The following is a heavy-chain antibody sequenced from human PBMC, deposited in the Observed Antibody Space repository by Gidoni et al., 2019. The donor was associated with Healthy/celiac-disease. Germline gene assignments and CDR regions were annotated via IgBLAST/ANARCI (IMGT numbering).Heavy chain of an antibody. CDR2: IYYSGST. CDR1: GGSLSSGDYY. V-gene: IGHV4-30-4*01. D-gene: IGHD3-10*01. J-gene: IGHJ4*02. CDR3: ARAYYYGSGSYYNYYFDY. Sequence: QVQLQESGPGLVKPSQTLSLTCTVSGGSLSSGDYYWSWIRQPPGKGLEWIGYIYYSGSTYYNPSLKSRVTISVDTSKNQFSLKLSSVTAADTAVYYCARAYYYGSGSYYNYYFDYWGQGTLVTVSS.